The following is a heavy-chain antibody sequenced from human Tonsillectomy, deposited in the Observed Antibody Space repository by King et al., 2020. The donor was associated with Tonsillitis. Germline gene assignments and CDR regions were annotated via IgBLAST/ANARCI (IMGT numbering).Heavy chain of an antibody. Sequence: VQLVESGGGLVQPGRSLRLSCAASGFTFDDYAMHWVRQAPGKGLEWVSGISWNSGSIGYADSVKGRFTISRDNAKNSLYLQMNSLRAEDTALYYCAKKGGRGDGSGSYYYYYFDYWGQGTLVTVSS. CDR3: AKKGGRGDGSGSYYYYYFDY. J-gene: IGHJ4*02. V-gene: IGHV3-9*01. CDR1: GFTFDDYA. CDR2: ISWNSGSI. D-gene: IGHD3-10*01.